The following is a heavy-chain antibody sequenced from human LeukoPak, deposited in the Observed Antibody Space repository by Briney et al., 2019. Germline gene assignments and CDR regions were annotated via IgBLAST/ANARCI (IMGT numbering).Heavy chain of an antibody. CDR3: ARDRGGPLFGSDFDY. D-gene: IGHD3-10*01. V-gene: IGHV4-59*12. J-gene: IGHJ4*02. CDR1: GGSISSYS. Sequence: SETLSLTCIVSGGSISSYSWNWIRQSPGKGLEWVGYISHSGTTSYNSSLKSRVTISVDTSKNQLSLKLTSVTAADTAVYYCARDRGGPLFGSDFDYWGQGTLVTVSS. CDR2: ISHSGTT.